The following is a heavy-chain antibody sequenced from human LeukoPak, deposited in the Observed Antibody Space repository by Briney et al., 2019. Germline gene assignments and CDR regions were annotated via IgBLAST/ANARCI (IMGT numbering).Heavy chain of an antibody. CDR1: GGSISSGSYY. V-gene: IGHV4-61*02. CDR2: IYTSGST. CDR3: ARDTDWFDP. D-gene: IGHD4-11*01. Sequence: SQTLSLTCTVSGGSISSGSYYWSWIRQPAGKGLEWIGRIYTSGSTNYNPSLKSRVTISVDTSKNQFSLKLSSVTAADTAVYYCARDTDWFDPWGQGTLVTVSS. J-gene: IGHJ5*02.